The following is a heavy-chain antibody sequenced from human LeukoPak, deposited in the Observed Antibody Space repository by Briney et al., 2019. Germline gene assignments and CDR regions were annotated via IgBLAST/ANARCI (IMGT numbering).Heavy chain of an antibody. Sequence: SSAASGFTFFSSGITWVPPAPGTGPSRTAAISYDGSNKYISDSVKGRFTISRANSKNTLYLQMNSLRAEDTAVYYCAKPHYEYYFDYWRQATLATVSS. CDR1: GFTFFSSG. D-gene: IGHD4-17*01. V-gene: IGHV3-30*18. CDR3: AKPHYEYYFDY. J-gene: IGHJ4*02. CDR2: ISYDGSNK.